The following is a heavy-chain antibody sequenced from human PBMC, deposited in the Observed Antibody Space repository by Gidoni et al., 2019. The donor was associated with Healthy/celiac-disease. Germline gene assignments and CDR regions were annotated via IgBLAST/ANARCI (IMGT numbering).Heavy chain of an antibody. V-gene: IGHV3-33*01. CDR2: IWYDGSNK. CDR3: ARESQQAYYYDSSGSGNWFDP. D-gene: IGHD3-22*01. J-gene: IGHJ5*02. CDR1: GFTFSSYG. Sequence: VQLVESGGGVVQPGRSLRLPCAASGFTFSSYGMPWVRQAPGKGLEGVAGIWYDGSNKDYADSVKGRFTISRDNSKNTLYLQMNSLRAEDTAVYYCARESQQAYYYDSSGSGNWFDPWGQGTLVTVSS.